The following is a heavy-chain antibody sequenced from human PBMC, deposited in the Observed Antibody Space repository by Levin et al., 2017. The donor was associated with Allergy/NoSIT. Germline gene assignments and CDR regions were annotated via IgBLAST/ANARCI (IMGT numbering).Heavy chain of an antibody. V-gene: IGHV3-66*01. J-gene: IGHJ4*02. CDR1: GFTVSSNY. CDR2: IYSGGST. Sequence: GGSLRLSCAASGFTVSSNYMSWVRQAPGKGLEWVSVIYSGGSTYYADSVKGRFTISRDNSKNTLYLQMNSLRAEDTAVYYCARAMTVTAFDYWGQGTLVTVSS. D-gene: IGHD4-17*01. CDR3: ARAMTVTAFDY.